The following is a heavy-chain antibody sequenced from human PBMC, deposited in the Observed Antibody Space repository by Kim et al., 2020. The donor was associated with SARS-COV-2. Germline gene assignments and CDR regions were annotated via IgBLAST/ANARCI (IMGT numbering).Heavy chain of an antibody. CDR3: AKDLTGYGAY. V-gene: IGHV3-23*01. Sequence: YTADSGEGRLTISRDNSKNTLFLQMSSLRAEATAIYFCAKDLTGYGAYWGQGTLVTVSS. D-gene: IGHD6-13*01. J-gene: IGHJ4*02.